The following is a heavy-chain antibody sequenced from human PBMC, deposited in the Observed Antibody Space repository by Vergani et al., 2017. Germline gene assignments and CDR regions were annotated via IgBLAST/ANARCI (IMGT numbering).Heavy chain of an antibody. J-gene: IGHJ4*02. CDR1: GFTFSSYS. V-gene: IGHV3-23*04. CDR3: AKDLIAARRDY. D-gene: IGHD6-6*01. Sequence: EVQLVESGGGLVKPGGSLRLSCAASGFTFSSYSMNWVRQAPGKGLEWVSSISSSGGSTYYADSVKGRFTISRDNSKNTLYLQMNSLRAEDTAVYYCAKDLIAARRDYWGRGTLVTVSS. CDR2: ISSSGGST.